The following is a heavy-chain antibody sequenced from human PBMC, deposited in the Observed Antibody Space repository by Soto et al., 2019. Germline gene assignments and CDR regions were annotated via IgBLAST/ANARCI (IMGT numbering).Heavy chain of an antibody. J-gene: IGHJ5*02. D-gene: IGHD3-3*01. Sequence: EVQLVESGGGLVQPGGSLRLSCAASGFTFSSYAMHWVRQAPGKGLEYVSTISSTGGSTFYANSEKGRFTISRDNSSNTLYLQMGGLRAEDVAVYYCARDGRVGIFGVVIIPWWFDPSGQGTMVTVSS. CDR2: ISSTGGST. CDR3: ARDGRVGIFGVVIIPWWFDP. V-gene: IGHV3-64*01. CDR1: GFTFSSYA.